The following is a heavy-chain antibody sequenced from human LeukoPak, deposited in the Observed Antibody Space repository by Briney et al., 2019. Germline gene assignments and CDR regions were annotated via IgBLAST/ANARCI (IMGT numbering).Heavy chain of an antibody. CDR1: GGSISGYY. D-gene: IGHD1-26*01. CDR2: IYYSGST. Sequence: SETLSLTCTVSGGSISGYYWSWIRQPPGKGLEWIGFIYYSGSTNYNPSLKSRVTISVDTSKNQFSLKLSSVTAADTAVYYCARQGSGSHKDWGQGTLVTVSS. CDR3: ARQGSGSHKD. J-gene: IGHJ4*02. V-gene: IGHV4-59*08.